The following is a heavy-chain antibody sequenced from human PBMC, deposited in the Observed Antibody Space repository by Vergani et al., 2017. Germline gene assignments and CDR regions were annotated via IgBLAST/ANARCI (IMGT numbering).Heavy chain of an antibody. CDR2: ISSSGSTI. Sequence: EVQLVESGGGLVQPGGSLRLSCAASGFTFSSYEMNWVRQAPGKGLEWVSYISSSGSTIYYADSVKGRFTISRDNAKNSLYLQMNSLRAEDTAVYSCARDADTLWLGELLSPLYYYYGMDVWGQGTTVTVSS. D-gene: IGHD3-10*01. J-gene: IGHJ6*02. CDR1: GFTFSSYE. V-gene: IGHV3-48*03. CDR3: ARDADTLWLGELLSPLYYYYGMDV.